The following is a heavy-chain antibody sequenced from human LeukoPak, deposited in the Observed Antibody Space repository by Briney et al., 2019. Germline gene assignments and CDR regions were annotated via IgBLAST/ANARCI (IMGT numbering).Heavy chain of an antibody. CDR1: GGSIGSGSYY. CDR3: AREEYPGGRDY. Sequence: SQTLSLTCTVSGGSIGSGSYYWSWIRQPPGKGLEWIGYIYYSGSTNYNPSLKSRVTISVDTSKNQFSLKLSSVTAADTAVYYCAREEYPGGRDYWGQGTLVTVSS. V-gene: IGHV4-61*01. CDR2: IYYSGST. J-gene: IGHJ4*02. D-gene: IGHD3-16*01.